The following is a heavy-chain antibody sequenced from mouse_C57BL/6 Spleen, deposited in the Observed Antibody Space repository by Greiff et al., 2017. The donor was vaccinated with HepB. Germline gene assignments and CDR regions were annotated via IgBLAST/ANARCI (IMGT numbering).Heavy chain of an antibody. V-gene: IGHV1-64*01. J-gene: IGHJ3*01. D-gene: IGHD4-1*01. CDR2: IHPNSGST. CDR3: ARKNWGALFAY. CDR1: GYTFTSYW. Sequence: VQLQQPGAELVKPGASVKLSCKASGYTFTSYWMHWVKQRPGQGLEWIGMIHPNSGSTNYNEKFKSKATLTVDKSSSTAYMQLSSLTSEDSAVYYCARKNWGALFAYWGQGTLVTVSA.